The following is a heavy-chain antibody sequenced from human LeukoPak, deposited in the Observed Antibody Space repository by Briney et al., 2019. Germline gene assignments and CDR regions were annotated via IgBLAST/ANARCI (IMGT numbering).Heavy chain of an antibody. CDR2: LWSDGTEK. J-gene: IGHJ4*02. CDR1: GYTSSLAIT. D-gene: IGHD4-11*01. V-gene: IGHV3-33*03. CDR3: AKDAERGSDYSSSLEY. Sequence: RGSLRVSCADSGYTSSLAITCTGSPALGRGLPPEAALWSDGTEKYYADSVKGRFTISRDNSKHTLYLEMNSLRGEATAIYYCAKDAERGSDYSSSLEYWGLGTLVTVSS.